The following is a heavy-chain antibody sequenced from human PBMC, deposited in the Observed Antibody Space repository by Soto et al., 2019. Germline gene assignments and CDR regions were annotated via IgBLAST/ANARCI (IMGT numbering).Heavy chain of an antibody. J-gene: IGHJ4*02. CDR3: ARDVGRWGSGRDYFDY. V-gene: IGHV4-31*03. CDR1: GGSISSGGYY. Sequence: QVQLQESGPGLVKPSQTLSLTCTVSGGSISSGGYYWSWIRQHPGKGLEWIGYIYYSGSTYYTPSLKSRVTISVDTTKNHFSLKLGSVTAADTDVYSCARDVGRWGSGRDYFDYWGQGTLVTVSS. CDR2: IYYSGST. D-gene: IGHD3-10*01.